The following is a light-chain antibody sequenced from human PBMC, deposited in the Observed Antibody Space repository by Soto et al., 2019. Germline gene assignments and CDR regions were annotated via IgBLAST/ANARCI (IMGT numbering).Light chain of an antibody. CDR1: SSDVGGYNY. Sequence: QSVLTQPASVSGSPGQSITISCTGTSSDVGGYNYVSWYQQHPGKAPKLMIYEVSNRPSGVSNRFSGSKSGNTASLTISGLQAEDEADYYCSSYTRSSRVFGNGTKVTVL. CDR3: SSYTRSSRV. V-gene: IGLV2-14*01. CDR2: EVS. J-gene: IGLJ1*01.